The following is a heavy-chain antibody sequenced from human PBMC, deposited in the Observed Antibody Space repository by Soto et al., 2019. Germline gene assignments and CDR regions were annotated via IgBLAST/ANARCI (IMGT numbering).Heavy chain of an antibody. CDR3: ARGRRSTAMVAVYSFPGNPFDY. J-gene: IGHJ4*02. CDR2: INHSGST. Sequence: PSETLSLTCAVYGGSFSGYYWSWIRQPPGKGLEWIGEINHSGSTNYNPSLKSRVTISVDTSKNQFSLKLSSVTAADTAVYYCARGRRSTAMVAVYSFPGNPFDYWGQGTLVTVSS. CDR1: GGSFSGYY. V-gene: IGHV4-34*01. D-gene: IGHD5-18*01.